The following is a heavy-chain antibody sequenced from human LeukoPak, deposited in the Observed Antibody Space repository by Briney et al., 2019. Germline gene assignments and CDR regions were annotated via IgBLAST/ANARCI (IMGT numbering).Heavy chain of an antibody. V-gene: IGHV1-8*01. J-gene: IGHJ5*02. CDR2: MNPNSGNT. Sequence: ASVKVSCKASGYTFTSYDINWVRQATGQGLEWMGWMNPNSGNTGYAQKLQGRVTMTTDTSTSTAYMELRSLRSDDTAVYYCARDYDFWSGNNWFDPWGQGTLVTVSS. CDR3: ARDYDFWSGNNWFDP. D-gene: IGHD3-3*01. CDR1: GYTFTSYD.